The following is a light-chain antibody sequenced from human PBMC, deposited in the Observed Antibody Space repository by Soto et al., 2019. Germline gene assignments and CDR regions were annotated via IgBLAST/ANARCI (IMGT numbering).Light chain of an antibody. J-gene: IGLJ2*01. CDR3: QSYDDNNVI. CDR1: SGSIASNY. CDR2: ADN. V-gene: IGLV6-57*02. Sequence: NFMLTQPHSVSESPGRTVIISCTGSSGSIASNYVQWYQQRPGSAPTTVIYADNERPSGVPDRFSGSIDSSSNSAALTISGVKTEDEADYYCQSYDDNNVIFGGGTKLTVL.